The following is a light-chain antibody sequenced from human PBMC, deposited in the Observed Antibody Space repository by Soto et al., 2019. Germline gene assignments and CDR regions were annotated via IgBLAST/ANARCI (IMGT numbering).Light chain of an antibody. CDR1: QSVSDW. V-gene: IGKV1-5*01. CDR3: HQYNSYTWT. Sequence: IKMAQSRSAVPGAVRECISMRSRASQSVSDWLAWYQQKPGNPPKLLIYDTSRLESAVPSRFSASGSGTEFTLTISGLQPDDFATYYCHQYNSYTWTFGQGTKVDIK. CDR2: DTS. J-gene: IGKJ1*01.